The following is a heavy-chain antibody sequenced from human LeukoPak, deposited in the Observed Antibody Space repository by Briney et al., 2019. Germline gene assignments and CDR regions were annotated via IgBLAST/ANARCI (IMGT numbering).Heavy chain of an antibody. J-gene: IGHJ4*02. Sequence: SETLSLTCTVSGGSISSSSYYWGWIRQPAGKGLEWIGRIYTSGSTNYNPSLKSRVTISVDTSKNQFSLKLSSVTAADTAVYYCARETMVRGLLVWGQGTLVTVSS. CDR1: GGSISSSSYY. V-gene: IGHV4-61*02. CDR2: IYTSGST. CDR3: ARETMVRGLLV. D-gene: IGHD3-10*01.